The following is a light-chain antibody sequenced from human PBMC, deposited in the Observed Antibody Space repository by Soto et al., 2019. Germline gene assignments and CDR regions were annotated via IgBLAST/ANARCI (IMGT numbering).Light chain of an antibody. CDR1: SSDVGAYNY. Sequence: QSALTQPASVSGSPGQSITISCTGASSDVGAYNYISWYQQHPGKAPELIIYDVSKRPSGVSNRFSGSKSGNTASLTISGLQAEDEADYYCASYANSVTLERVFGGGTKLTVL. J-gene: IGLJ2*01. CDR3: ASYANSVTLERV. CDR2: DVS. V-gene: IGLV2-14*03.